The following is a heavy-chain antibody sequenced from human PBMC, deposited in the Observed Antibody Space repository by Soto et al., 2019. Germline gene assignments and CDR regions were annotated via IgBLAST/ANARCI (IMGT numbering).Heavy chain of an antibody. J-gene: IGHJ6*02. CDR2: IIPIFGTA. V-gene: IGHV1-69*06. CDR3: ARDRGPAAIAQYYYYGMDV. CDR1: GGTFSSYA. Sequence: ASVKVSCKASGGTFSSYAISWVRQAPGQGLEWMGGIIPIFGTANYAQKFQGRVTITADKSTSTAYMELSSLRSEDTAVYYCARDRGPAAIAQYYYYGMDVWGQGTTVTVSS. D-gene: IGHD2-2*01.